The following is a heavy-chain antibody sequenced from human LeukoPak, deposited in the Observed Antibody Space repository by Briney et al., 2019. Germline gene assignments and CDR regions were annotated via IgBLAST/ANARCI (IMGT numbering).Heavy chain of an antibody. J-gene: IGHJ3*02. CDR2: TSAYNGNT. CDR1: GYTFTSYG. D-gene: IGHD3-16*02. CDR3: ARGVFSSNYDYVWGSYRSDAFDI. V-gene: IGHV1-18*01. Sequence: GASVKVSCKASGYTFTSYGISWVRQAPGQGLEWMGWTSAYNGNTNYAQKLQGRVTMTTDTSTSTAYMELRSLRSDDTAVYYCARGVFSSNYDYVWGSYRSDAFDIWGQGTMVTVSS.